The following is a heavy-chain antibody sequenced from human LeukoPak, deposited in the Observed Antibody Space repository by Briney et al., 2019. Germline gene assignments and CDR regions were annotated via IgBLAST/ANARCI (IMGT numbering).Heavy chain of an antibody. J-gene: IGHJ4*02. CDR1: GGSISRENYY. CDR2: IYYSGST. V-gene: IGHV4-61*01. D-gene: IGHD4-23*01. Sequence: PSETLSLTCTVSGGSISRENYYWSWIRQPPGKGLEWIGYIYYSGSTNYNPSLKSRVTISVDTSKNQFSLKLSSVTAADTAVYYCARARLRGYYFDYWGQGTLVTVSS. CDR3: ARARLRGYYFDY.